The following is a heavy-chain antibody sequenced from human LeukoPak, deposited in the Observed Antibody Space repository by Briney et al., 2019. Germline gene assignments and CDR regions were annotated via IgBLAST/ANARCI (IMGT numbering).Heavy chain of an antibody. Sequence: SETLSLTCTVSGASFSSSTYYWGWIRQSPGKGLEWIGSIYYSGSTYYNPSLKSRVTMSVDTSKNQFSLKLSSVTAADTAVYYCARHAGGISATGTRPFDYWGQGTLVTVSS. CDR3: ARHAGGISATGTRPFDY. D-gene: IGHD6-13*01. V-gene: IGHV4-39*01. J-gene: IGHJ4*02. CDR2: IYYSGST. CDR1: GASFSSSTYY.